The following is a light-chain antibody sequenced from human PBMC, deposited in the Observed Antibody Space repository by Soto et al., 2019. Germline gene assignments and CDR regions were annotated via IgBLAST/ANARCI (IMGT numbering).Light chain of an antibody. CDR3: QQYNSYSLT. Sequence: DIQMTQSPSTLSASVGDRVTITCRASQSISSWLAWYQQKPGKAPKLLIYDASSLESGLPSRFSGSGPGTEFTLTISSLQPDDFATYYCQQYNSYSLTFGGGTKVDIK. J-gene: IGKJ4*01. CDR1: QSISSW. V-gene: IGKV1-5*01. CDR2: DAS.